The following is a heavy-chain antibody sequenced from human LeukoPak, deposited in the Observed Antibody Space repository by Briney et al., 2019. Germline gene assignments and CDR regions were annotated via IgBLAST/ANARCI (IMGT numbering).Heavy chain of an antibody. CDR3: ARAALTSVTAYYYYYYMDV. Sequence: ASVKVSCKASGYTFTSYGISWVRQAPGQGLEWMGIMNPSGGSTSYAQKFQGRVTMTRDTSTSTVYMELSSLRSEDTAVYYCARAALTSVTAYYYYYYMDVWGKGTTVTVSS. J-gene: IGHJ6*03. CDR1: GYTFTSYG. V-gene: IGHV1-46*01. D-gene: IGHD4-11*01. CDR2: MNPSGGST.